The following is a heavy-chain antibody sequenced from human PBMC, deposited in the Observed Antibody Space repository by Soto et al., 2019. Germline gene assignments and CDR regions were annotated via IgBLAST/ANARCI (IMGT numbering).Heavy chain of an antibody. CDR3: ARGTPLVATTAPYYYYYYGMDV. D-gene: IGHD5-12*01. J-gene: IGHJ6*02. CDR2: IWYDGGNK. CDR1: GFTFSSYG. Sequence: GGSLRLSCAASGFTFSSYGMHWVRQAPGKGLEWVAVIWYDGGNKYYADSVKGRFTISRDNSKNTLYLQMNSLRAEDTAVYYCARGTPLVATTAPYYYYYYGMDVWGQGTTVTVSS. V-gene: IGHV3-33*01.